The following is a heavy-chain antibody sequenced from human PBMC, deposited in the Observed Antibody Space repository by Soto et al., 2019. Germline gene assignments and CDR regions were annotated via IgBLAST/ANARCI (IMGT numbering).Heavy chain of an antibody. J-gene: IGHJ4*02. CDR1: GGTFSSYA. D-gene: IGHD2-21*01. CDR3: ERGVIAARKDY. Sequence: ASVKVSCKASGGTFSSYAINWVRQAPGRGLEWMGGINPSCGTANYAQKFQGRVTMTPDASTSTAYMELSSLRSEDTAVYYCERGVIAARKDYWGQGTLVTVSS. CDR2: INPSCGTA. V-gene: IGHV1-69*13.